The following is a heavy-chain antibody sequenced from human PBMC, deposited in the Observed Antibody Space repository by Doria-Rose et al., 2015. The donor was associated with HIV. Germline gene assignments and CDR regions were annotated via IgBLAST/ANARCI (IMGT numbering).Heavy chain of an antibody. V-gene: IGHV3-9*01. CDR2: ISWDSGAK. Sequence: VQLVQSGGGLVQPGRSLRLSCVGSGFSFESYAMHWVRLAPGKGLEWVAGISWDSGAKCIADSVEDRFTISRDSAKKSVYLEMRSLRPEDTAFYYCAKAPIIGPKYYFYMDVWGKGTAVTVSS. CDR3: AKAPIIGPKYYFYMDV. CDR1: GFSFESYA. D-gene: IGHD3-3*01. J-gene: IGHJ6*03.